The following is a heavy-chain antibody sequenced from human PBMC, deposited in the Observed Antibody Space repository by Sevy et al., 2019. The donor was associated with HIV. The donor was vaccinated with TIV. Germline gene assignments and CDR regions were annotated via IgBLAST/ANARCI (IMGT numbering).Heavy chain of an antibody. CDR1: GFTFSSYA. D-gene: IGHD3-22*01. CDR3: AKGSIGITMIVVVISHPDY. V-gene: IGHV3-23*01. Sequence: GGSLRLSCAASGFTFSSYAMSWVRQAPGKGLEWVSAISGSGGSTYYADSVKGRFTISRDNSKNTLYLQMNSLRAEDTAVYYCAKGSIGITMIVVVISHPDYWGQGTLVTVSS. CDR2: ISGSGGST. J-gene: IGHJ4*02.